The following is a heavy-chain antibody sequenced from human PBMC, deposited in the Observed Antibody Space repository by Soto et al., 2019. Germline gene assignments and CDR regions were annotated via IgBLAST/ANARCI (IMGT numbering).Heavy chain of an antibody. D-gene: IGHD3-10*01. Sequence: EVQLLESGGGLVQPGGSLRLSCAASGFTFSSYAMSWVRQAPGKGLEWVSAISGSGGSTYYADSVKGRFTISRDNSKNTLYLQMNSLRAEETAVYYCAKDQAYRFGELLSDYWGQGTLVTVSS. V-gene: IGHV3-23*01. J-gene: IGHJ4*02. CDR2: ISGSGGST. CDR3: AKDQAYRFGELLSDY. CDR1: GFTFSSYA.